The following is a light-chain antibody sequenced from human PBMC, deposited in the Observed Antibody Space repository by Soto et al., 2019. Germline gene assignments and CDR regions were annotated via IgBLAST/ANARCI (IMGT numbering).Light chain of an antibody. Sequence: DIQMTQSPSSLSASVGDRVTITCQASQDISNYLNWYQQKPGKAPKLLIYDASNLETGVPSRFSGSGSGTDFTFTISSLQPEDIATYNCQQSHSTPPTFGQGTKLEIK. CDR1: QDISNY. CDR3: QQSHSTPPT. V-gene: IGKV1-33*01. J-gene: IGKJ2*01. CDR2: DAS.